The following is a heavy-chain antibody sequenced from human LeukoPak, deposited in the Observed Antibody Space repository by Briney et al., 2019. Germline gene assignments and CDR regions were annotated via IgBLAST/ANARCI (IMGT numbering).Heavy chain of an antibody. CDR2: IYYSGST. CDR3: ARVGDLVYFGY. Sequence: PSQTLSLTCAVSGGSITSGGFYWSWIRQHLGKGLEWIGYIYYSGSTYYNPSLKSRVTISIDTSKNQFSLKLTSVTAADTDEYYCARVGDLVYFGYWGQGALVTV. D-gene: IGHD3-9*01. J-gene: IGHJ4*02. V-gene: IGHV4-31*11. CDR1: GGSITSGGFY.